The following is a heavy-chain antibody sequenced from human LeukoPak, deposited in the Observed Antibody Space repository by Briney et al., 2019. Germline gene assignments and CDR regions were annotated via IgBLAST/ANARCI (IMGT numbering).Heavy chain of an antibody. V-gene: IGHV3-53*01. CDR3: AKDEATSGGGLAS. J-gene: IGHJ5*01. CDR1: GFTFSGTH. Sequence: GGSLRLSCAASGFTFSGTHMSWVRQAPGKGLEWVSAMYTGGTTYYADSVTGRFTVSRDTSRNTLYLHMDSLRAEDTAVYYCAKDEATSGGGLASWGQGTLVIVSS. CDR2: MYTGGTT. D-gene: IGHD3-16*01.